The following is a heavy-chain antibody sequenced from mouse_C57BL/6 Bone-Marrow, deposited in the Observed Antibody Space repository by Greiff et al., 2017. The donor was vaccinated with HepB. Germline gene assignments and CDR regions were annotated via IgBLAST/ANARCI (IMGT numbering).Heavy chain of an antibody. V-gene: IGHV7-1*01. Sequence: EVMLVESGGGLVQSGRSLRLSCATSGFTFSDFYMEWVRQAPGKGLEWIAASRNKANDYTTEYSASVKGRFIVSRDTSQSILYLQMNALRAEDTAIYYCARDAGNYYYGPCAYWGQGTLVTVSA. J-gene: IGHJ3*01. CDR1: GFTFSDFY. CDR2: SRNKANDYTT. D-gene: IGHD1-1*01. CDR3: ARDAGNYYYGPCAY.